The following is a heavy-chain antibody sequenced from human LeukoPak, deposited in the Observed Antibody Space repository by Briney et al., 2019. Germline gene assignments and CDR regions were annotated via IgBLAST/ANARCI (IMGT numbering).Heavy chain of an antibody. CDR1: GYSISSGYY. CDR2: IYHSGST. V-gene: IGHV4-38-2*02. J-gene: IGHJ4*02. Sequence: LETLSPTCTVSGYSISSGYYWGWIRQPPGKGLEWIGSIYHSGSTYYNPSLKSRVTISVDTSKNQFSLKLSSVTAADTAVYYCARVVGAYDYWGQGTLVTVSS. D-gene: IGHD1-26*01. CDR3: ARVVGAYDY.